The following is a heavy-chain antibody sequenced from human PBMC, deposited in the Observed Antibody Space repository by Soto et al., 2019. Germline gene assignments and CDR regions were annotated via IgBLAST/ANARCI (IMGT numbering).Heavy chain of an antibody. CDR3: ASWATVTTKPADY. CDR2: INHSGST. CDR1: GGSFSGYY. V-gene: IGHV4-34*01. D-gene: IGHD4-17*01. J-gene: IGHJ4*02. Sequence: SETLSLTCAVYGGSFSGYYWSWIRQPPGKGLEWIGEINHSGSTNYNPSLKSRVTISVDTSKNQFSLKLSSVTAADTAVYYCASWATVTTKPADYWGQGTLVTVSS.